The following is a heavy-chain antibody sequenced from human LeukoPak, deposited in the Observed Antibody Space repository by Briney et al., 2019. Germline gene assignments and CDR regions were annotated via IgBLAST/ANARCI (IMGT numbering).Heavy chain of an antibody. CDR2: IYYSGST. Sequence: SETLSLTCTVSGGSISSSSYYWGWIRQPPGKGLEWIGSIYYSGSTYYNPSLKSRVTISVDTSKNQFSLKLSSVTAADTAVYYCARHDYSSGWDFDYWGQGTLVTVSS. V-gene: IGHV4-39*01. D-gene: IGHD6-19*01. CDR3: ARHDYSSGWDFDY. J-gene: IGHJ4*02. CDR1: GGSISSSSYY.